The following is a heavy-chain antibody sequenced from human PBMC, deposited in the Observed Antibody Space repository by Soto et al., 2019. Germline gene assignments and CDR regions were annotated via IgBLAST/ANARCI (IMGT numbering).Heavy chain of an antibody. CDR2: IWNDGSNN. J-gene: IGHJ6*02. Sequence: QVQLVESGGGVVQPGRSLRLSCAASGFTFNNYSMHWVRQAPGKGLEWLAVIWNDGSNNYYANSVKGRFTISRDNSKNTLYLQMSSLRAEDTAVYYCARRQIPPPTRGAANARGGMDVWGQGTTVTVSS. D-gene: IGHD6-13*01. CDR3: ARRQIPPPTRGAANARGGMDV. V-gene: IGHV3-33*01. CDR1: GFTFNNYS.